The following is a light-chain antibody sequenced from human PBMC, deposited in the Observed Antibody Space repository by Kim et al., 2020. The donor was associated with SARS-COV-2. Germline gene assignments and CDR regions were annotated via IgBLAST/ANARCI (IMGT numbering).Light chain of an antibody. V-gene: IGLV2-11*01. CDR2: AVT. Sequence: SVTTSCTGTSSDVGGYNYVSWYQLHPGKAPKLMIYAVTERPSGVPGRFSGSKSGNTAFLTISGLQTEDEADYYCSSYAGSSSLLFGGGTKVTVL. CDR3: SSYAGSSSLL. J-gene: IGLJ3*02. CDR1: SSDVGGYNY.